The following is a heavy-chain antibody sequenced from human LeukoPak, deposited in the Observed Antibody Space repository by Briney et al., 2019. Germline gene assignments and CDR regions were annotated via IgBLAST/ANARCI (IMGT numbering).Heavy chain of an antibody. D-gene: IGHD3/OR15-3a*01. V-gene: IGHV3-23*01. CDR3: AKDPGLDDDPFFDY. CDR1: GFTFSSYA. Sequence: GGSLRLSCAASGFTFSSYAMSWVRQAPGKGLEWVSAISGSGGSTYYADSVKGRFTISRDNSKSTLYLQMNSLRAEDTAVYYCAKDPGLDDDPFFDYWGQGTLVTVSS. CDR2: ISGSGGST. J-gene: IGHJ4*02.